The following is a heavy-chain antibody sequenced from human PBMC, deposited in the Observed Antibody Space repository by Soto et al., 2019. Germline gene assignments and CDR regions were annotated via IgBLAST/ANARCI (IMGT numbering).Heavy chain of an antibody. Sequence: ASVKVSCKASGYTFTSYYMHWVRQAPGQGLEWMGIINPNGGSTSYAHKFQGRVTMTRDTSTSTAYMELSSLRSEDTAVYYCARDPGYYDSSGYSLDYWGQATLVTVSS. CDR3: ARDPGYYDSSGYSLDY. D-gene: IGHD3-22*01. V-gene: IGHV1-46*01. J-gene: IGHJ4*02. CDR1: GYTFTSYY. CDR2: INPNGGST.